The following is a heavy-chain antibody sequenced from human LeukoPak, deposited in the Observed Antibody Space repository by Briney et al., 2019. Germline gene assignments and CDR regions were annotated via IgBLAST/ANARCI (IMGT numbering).Heavy chain of an antibody. J-gene: IGHJ4*02. CDR1: GFTVSSNY. V-gene: IGHV3-66*01. Sequence: GGSLRLSCAASGFTVSSNYMSWVCQAPGKGLEWVSVIYSGGSTYYADSVKGRFTISRDNSKNTLYLQMNSLGAEDTAVYYCARDFNVDTAMDYWGQGTLVTVSS. D-gene: IGHD5-18*01. CDR2: IYSGGST. CDR3: ARDFNVDTAMDY.